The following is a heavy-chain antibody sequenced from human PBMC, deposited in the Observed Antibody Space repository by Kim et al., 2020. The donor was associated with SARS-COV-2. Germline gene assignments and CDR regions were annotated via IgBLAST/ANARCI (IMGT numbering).Heavy chain of an antibody. CDR2: ISSSSSTI. Sequence: GGSLRLSCAASGFTFSSYSMNWVRQAPGKGLEWVSYISSSSSTIYYADSVKGRFTISRDNAKNSLYLQMNSLRDEDTAVYYCARDFSLLLGYYDSNGYYFDYWRQGTLVTVSS. V-gene: IGHV3-48*02. D-gene: IGHD3-22*01. J-gene: IGHJ4*02. CDR1: GFTFSSYS. CDR3: ARDFSLLLGYYDSNGYYFDY.